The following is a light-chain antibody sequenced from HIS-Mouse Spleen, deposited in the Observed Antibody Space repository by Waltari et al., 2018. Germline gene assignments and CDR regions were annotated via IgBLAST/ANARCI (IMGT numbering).Light chain of an antibody. CDR1: TQEAGVDNY. Sequence: QSPLPQPLSVSGSPGPSVPTPGTGTTQEAGVDNYVSGYQQPPGKAPKLMIYDVSKRPSGVPDRFSGSKSGNTASLTISGLQAEDEADYYCCSYAGSYTYVFGTGTKVTVL. V-gene: IGLV2-11*01. CDR2: DVS. CDR3: CSYAGSYTYV. J-gene: IGLJ1*01.